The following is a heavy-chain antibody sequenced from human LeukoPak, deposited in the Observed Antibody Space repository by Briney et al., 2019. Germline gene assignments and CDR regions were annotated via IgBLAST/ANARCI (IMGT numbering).Heavy chain of an antibody. CDR3: ARTLSGTTFDY. J-gene: IGHJ4*02. CDR2: TDWDDDK. CDR1: GFSLRTHGMR. Sequence: SGPALVKPTQTLTLTCTFSGFSLRTHGMRVSWIRQPPGKALEWLARTDWDDDKFYSTSLKTRLTISKDTSKNQVVLTMTNMDPVDTATYYCARTLSGTTFDYWGQGTLVTVSS. D-gene: IGHD1-7*01. V-gene: IGHV2-70*04.